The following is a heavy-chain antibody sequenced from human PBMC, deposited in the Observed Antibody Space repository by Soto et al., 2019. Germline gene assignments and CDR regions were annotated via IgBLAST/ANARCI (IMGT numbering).Heavy chain of an antibody. V-gene: IGHV3-11*01. Sequence: PGWSLRLSCAASGFTFSDYYMSWIRQAPGKGLEWVSYISSSGSTIYYADSVKGRFTISRDNAKNSLYLQMNSLRAEDTAVYYCARSRADPPVDAFDIWGQGTMVTVSS. CDR1: GFTFSDYY. CDR2: ISSSGSTI. D-gene: IGHD6-13*01. CDR3: ARSRADPPVDAFDI. J-gene: IGHJ3*02.